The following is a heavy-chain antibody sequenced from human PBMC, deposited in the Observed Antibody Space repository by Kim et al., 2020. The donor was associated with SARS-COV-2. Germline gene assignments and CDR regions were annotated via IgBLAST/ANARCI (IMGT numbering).Heavy chain of an antibody. CDR2: ISYDGRKT. J-gene: IGHJ2*01. CDR3: ARSGGWDDYGGDGGWYF. Sequence: GGSLRLSCGGSGFTFRSFAIHWVRQAPGKGLEWVAAISYDGRKTFYADSLKGQFAISRDNFKSTVYLQMNSLRPEDTAFYYCARSGGWDDYGGDGGWYF. V-gene: IGHV3-30*09. D-gene: IGHD6-19*01. CDR1: GFTFRSFA.